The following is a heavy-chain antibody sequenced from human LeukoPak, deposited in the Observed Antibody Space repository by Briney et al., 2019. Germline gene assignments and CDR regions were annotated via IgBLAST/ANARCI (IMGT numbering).Heavy chain of an antibody. CDR3: ARGHYDFWSGYFHYFDY. CDR2: IYYSGST. CDR1: GGSISSYY. D-gene: IGHD3-3*01. V-gene: IGHV4-59*01. Sequence: SETLSLTCTVSGGSISSYYWSWIRQPPGKGQEWIGYIYYSGSTNYNPSLKSRVTISVDTSKNQFSLKLSSVTAADTAVYYCARGHYDFWSGYFHYFDYWGQGTLVTVSS. J-gene: IGHJ4*02.